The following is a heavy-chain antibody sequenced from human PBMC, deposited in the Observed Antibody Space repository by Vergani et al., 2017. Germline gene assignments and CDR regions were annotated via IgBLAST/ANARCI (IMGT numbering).Heavy chain of an antibody. D-gene: IGHD3-22*01. V-gene: IGHV1-69*13. Sequence: QVQLVQSGAEVKKPGSSVKVSCKASGGTFSSYSINWVRQAPGQGLEWMGGIIPIFGTANYAQKFQGRVTITADESTSTAYMGLSSLRSEDTAMYYCAREWGHDSSGPLGTNDAFDIWGQGTMVTVSS. CDR2: IIPIFGTA. CDR3: AREWGHDSSGPLGTNDAFDI. J-gene: IGHJ3*02. CDR1: GGTFSSYS.